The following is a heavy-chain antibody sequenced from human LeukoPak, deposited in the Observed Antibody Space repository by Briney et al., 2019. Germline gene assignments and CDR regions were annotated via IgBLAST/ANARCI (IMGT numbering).Heavy chain of an antibody. Sequence: ASVKVSCKASGYTFTGYYMHWVRQAPGQGLEWMGWINPNSGGTNYAQKFQGRVTMTRDTSISTAYMELSRLRSDDTAMYYCARSSSGWSPYYFDYWGQGTLVTVSS. CDR2: INPNSGGT. CDR1: GYTFTGYY. CDR3: ARSSSGWSPYYFDY. D-gene: IGHD6-19*01. J-gene: IGHJ4*02. V-gene: IGHV1-2*02.